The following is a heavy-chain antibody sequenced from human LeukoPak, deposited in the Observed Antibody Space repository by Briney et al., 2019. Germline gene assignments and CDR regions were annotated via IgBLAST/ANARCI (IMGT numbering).Heavy chain of an antibody. CDR1: GFTFSDYY. Sequence: GGSLRLSCAASGFTFSDYYMSWIRQAPGKGLEWVSYISSSGSTIYYAESVKGRFTISRDNAKNSLYLQMNSLRAEDTAVYYCARAGDYVWGSYWIGRVDYWGQGTLVTVSS. D-gene: IGHD3-16*01. J-gene: IGHJ4*02. CDR2: ISSSGSTI. V-gene: IGHV3-11*04. CDR3: ARAGDYVWGSYWIGRVDY.